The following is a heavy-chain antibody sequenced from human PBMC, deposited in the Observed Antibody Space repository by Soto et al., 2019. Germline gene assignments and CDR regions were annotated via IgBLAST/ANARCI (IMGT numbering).Heavy chain of an antibody. CDR2: ISTSGHV. J-gene: IGHJ4*02. V-gene: IGHV4-4*07. D-gene: IGHD3-3*01. CDR1: GGSLSKYY. Sequence: LETLSLTCSVSGGSLSKYYWSWIRQPAGKGLEWIGRISTSGHVVSKVSLRSRLTMSVDMSNNHFSLKLTSVTAADTAVYYCARDNNDFWSLYPLAFDYWGQGALVTVSS. CDR3: ARDNNDFWSLYPLAFDY.